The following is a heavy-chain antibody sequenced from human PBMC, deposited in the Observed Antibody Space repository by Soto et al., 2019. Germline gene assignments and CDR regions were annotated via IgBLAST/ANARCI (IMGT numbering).Heavy chain of an antibody. Sequence: EVQLVESGGGLVQPGGSLRLSCAASGFTFSSYWMHWVRQVPGKGLVWVSRINSDGSSTGYADSVMGRFTISRDNAKNTLDLQMNSLGAEDTAVYYCARDRGYCSGGSCYVAGYWGQGTLVTVSS. J-gene: IGHJ4*02. V-gene: IGHV3-74*01. D-gene: IGHD2-15*01. CDR3: ARDRGYCSGGSCYVAGY. CDR2: INSDGSST. CDR1: GFTFSSYW.